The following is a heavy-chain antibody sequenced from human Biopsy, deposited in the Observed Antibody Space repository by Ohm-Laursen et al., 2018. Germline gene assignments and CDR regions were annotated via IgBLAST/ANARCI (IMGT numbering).Heavy chain of an antibody. CDR1: VFTFSGYS. Sequence: SLRLSCAASVFTFSGYSMNWVRQAPGRGLEWVSYINVYSNKKYYADSVKGRFIVSRDNDKNSLYLQMNSLRAEDTAVYYCARELGNGMDVWGQGTPVTVSS. V-gene: IGHV3-48*04. CDR2: INVYSNKK. J-gene: IGHJ6*02. CDR3: ARELGNGMDV.